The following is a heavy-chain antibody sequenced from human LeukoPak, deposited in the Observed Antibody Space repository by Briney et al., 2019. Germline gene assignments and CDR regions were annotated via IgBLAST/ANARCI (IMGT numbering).Heavy chain of an antibody. CDR1: GFTFSSYT. V-gene: IGHV3-23*01. Sequence: GSLRISCAASGFTFSSYTMSWVRQAPGKGLEWVSAISSSGGSTYYADSVKGRFTISRDNSKNTLYLQMNSLRAEDTAEYYCAKDWHSNYEWIFAFDIWGQGTMVTVSS. CDR3: AKDWHSNYEWIFAFDI. D-gene: IGHD4-11*01. J-gene: IGHJ3*02. CDR2: ISSSGGST.